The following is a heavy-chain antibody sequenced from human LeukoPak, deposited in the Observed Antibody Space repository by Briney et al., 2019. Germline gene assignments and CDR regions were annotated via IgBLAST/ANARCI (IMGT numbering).Heavy chain of an antibody. J-gene: IGHJ4*02. V-gene: IGHV4-61*01. D-gene: IGHD6-13*01. CDR1: GGSVSSGSYT. CDR2: IYYSGSY. Sequence: ASETLSLTCTVSGGSVSSGSYTWSWIPPPPGQGLEWFGYIYYSGSYNSSPSLQIPVTISVDTSKNQCSLKLSSVTAADTAVYYCARVGAAAGSLDYWGQGTLVTVYS. CDR3: ARVGAAAGSLDY.